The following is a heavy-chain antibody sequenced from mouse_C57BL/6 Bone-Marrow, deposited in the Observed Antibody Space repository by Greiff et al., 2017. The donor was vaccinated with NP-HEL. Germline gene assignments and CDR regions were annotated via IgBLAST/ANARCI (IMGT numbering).Heavy chain of an antibody. Sequence: DVMLVESGGGLVQPGGSMKLSCAASGFTFSDAWMDWVRQSPEKGLEWVAEIRNKANNHATYYAESVKGRFTISRDDSKSSVYLQMNSLRAEDTGIYYCTRGDYGSTFGYFDVWGTGTTVTVSS. CDR3: TRGDYGSTFGYFDV. CDR1: GFTFSDAW. J-gene: IGHJ1*03. V-gene: IGHV6-6*01. CDR2: IRNKANNHAT. D-gene: IGHD1-1*01.